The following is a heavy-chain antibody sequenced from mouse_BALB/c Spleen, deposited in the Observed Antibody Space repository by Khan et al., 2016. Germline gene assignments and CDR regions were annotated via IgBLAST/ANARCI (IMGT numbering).Heavy chain of an antibody. J-gene: IGHJ2*01. CDR2: IHYSGST. V-gene: IGHV3-1*02. D-gene: IGHD3-1*01. CDR1: GYSIPSHYS. Sequence: EVQLQESGPDLVKPSQSLPLTCTVTGYSIPSHYSWHWIRHFPGNKLEWMGYIHYSGSTNYNPSLKSRISITRDTSKKQFFLQLNSVTTEDTATXYWATSTSGYWYYFDYWGQGTTLTVSS. CDR3: ATSTSGYWYYFDY.